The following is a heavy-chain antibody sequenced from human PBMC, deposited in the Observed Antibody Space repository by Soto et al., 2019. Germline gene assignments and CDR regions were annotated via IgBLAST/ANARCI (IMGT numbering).Heavy chain of an antibody. CDR3: AREDRSSGYAGTFQH. Sequence: QGQLVESGGGVVQPGRSLRLSCTVTGFTSSSNPMHWVRQAPGKGLEWVTVISSDGNSKSYADSVKGRFSFSRDNSKNTLFLEMNSLRPEDTAVYYGAREDRSSGYAGTFQHWGPGTLVTVSS. D-gene: IGHD3-22*01. CDR2: ISSDGNSK. V-gene: IGHV3-30-3*01. J-gene: IGHJ1*01. CDR1: GFTSSSNP.